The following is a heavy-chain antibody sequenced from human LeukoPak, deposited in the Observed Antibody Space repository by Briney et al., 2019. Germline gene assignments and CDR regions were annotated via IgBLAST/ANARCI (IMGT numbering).Heavy chain of an antibody. CDR3: ARGVVGAISDLAFDY. CDR2: INHSGST. J-gene: IGHJ4*02. Sequence: TSETLSLTCTVSGGSISTSNYYWGWIRQPPGKGLEWIGEINHSGSTNYNPSLKSRVTISVDTSKNQFSLKLSSVTAADTAVYYCARGVVGAISDLAFDYWGQGTLVTVSS. CDR1: GGSISTSNYY. D-gene: IGHD1-26*01. V-gene: IGHV4-39*07.